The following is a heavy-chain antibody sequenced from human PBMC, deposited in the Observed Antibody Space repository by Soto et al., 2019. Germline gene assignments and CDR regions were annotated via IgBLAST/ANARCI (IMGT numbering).Heavy chain of an antibody. Sequence: GGSLRLSCAASGFTFSSYAMHWVRQAPGKGLEWVAVISYDGSNKYYADSVKGRFTISRDNSKNTLYLQMNSLRAEDTAVYYCARDVTVGVPFYYFDYWGQGTLVTVSS. J-gene: IGHJ4*02. D-gene: IGHD3-3*01. V-gene: IGHV3-30-3*01. CDR2: ISYDGSNK. CDR3: ARDVTVGVPFYYFDY. CDR1: GFTFSSYA.